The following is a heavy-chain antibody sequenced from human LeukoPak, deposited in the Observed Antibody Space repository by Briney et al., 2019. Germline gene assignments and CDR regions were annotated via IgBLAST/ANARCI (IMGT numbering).Heavy chain of an antibody. CDR2: IKQDGSEK. CDR1: GFTFSSYW. Sequence: PGGSLRLSCAASGFTFSSYWMSWVRRAPGKGLEWVANIKQDGSEKYYVDSVKGRFTISRDNAKNSLYLQMNSLRAEDTAVYYCARDPPSYYYDSSGRGYYFDYWGQGTLVTVSS. CDR3: ARDPPSYYYDSSGRGYYFDY. V-gene: IGHV3-7*01. J-gene: IGHJ4*02. D-gene: IGHD3-22*01.